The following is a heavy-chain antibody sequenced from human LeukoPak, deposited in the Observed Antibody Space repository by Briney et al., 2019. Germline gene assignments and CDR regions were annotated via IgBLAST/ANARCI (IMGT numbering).Heavy chain of an antibody. CDR2: IYYSGST. CDR1: GGSISSYY. Sequence: SETLSLNCTVSGGSISSYYWSWIRQPPGKGLEWIGLIYYSGSTNYNPSLKSRVTISVDTSKNQFSLKLSSVTAADTAVYYCARATLYGGYYDSSGYYYPAGYFQHWGQGTLVTVSS. CDR3: ARATLYGGYYDSSGYYYPAGYFQH. D-gene: IGHD3-22*01. V-gene: IGHV4-59*01. J-gene: IGHJ1*01.